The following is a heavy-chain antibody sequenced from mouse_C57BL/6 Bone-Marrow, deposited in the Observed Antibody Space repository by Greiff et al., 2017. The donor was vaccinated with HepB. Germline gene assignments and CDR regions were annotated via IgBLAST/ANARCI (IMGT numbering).Heavy chain of an antibody. CDR2: ISSGGDYI. J-gene: IGHJ3*01. Sequence: EVKLVESGEGLVKPGGSLKLSCAASGFTFSSYAMSWVRQTPEKRLEWVAYISSGGDYIYYADTVKGRFTISRDNARNTLYLQMSSLKSEDTAMYYCTRDRRGLTGAYWGQGTLVTVSA. CDR3: TRDRRGLTGAY. D-gene: IGHD4-1*01. V-gene: IGHV5-9-1*02. CDR1: GFTFSSYA.